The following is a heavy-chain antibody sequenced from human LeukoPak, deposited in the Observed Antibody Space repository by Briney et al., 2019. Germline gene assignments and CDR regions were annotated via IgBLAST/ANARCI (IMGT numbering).Heavy chain of an antibody. CDR1: GFTFSSYA. J-gene: IGHJ5*02. CDR2: ISGSGGST. CDR3: AKDLTYYYGPHH. V-gene: IGHV3-23*01. D-gene: IGHD3-10*01. Sequence: PGGSLRLSCAASGFTFSSYAMSWVRQAPGRGLEWVSAISGSGGSTYYADSVKGRFTISRDNSKNTLYLQMNSLRAEDTAVYYCAKDLTYYYGPHHWGQGTLVTVSS.